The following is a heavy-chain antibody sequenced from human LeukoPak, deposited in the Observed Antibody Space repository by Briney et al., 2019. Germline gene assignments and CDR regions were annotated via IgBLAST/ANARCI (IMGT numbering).Heavy chain of an antibody. CDR1: GYTLTSYD. Sequence: EASVKVSCKASGYTLTSYDINWVRQATGQGLEWMGWMNPNSGNTGYAQKFQGRVTMTRNTSISTAYMELSSLRSEDTAVYYCARARITTTIFRRNWFDPWGQGTLVTVSS. J-gene: IGHJ5*02. CDR3: ARARITTTIFRRNWFDP. CDR2: MNPNSGNT. V-gene: IGHV1-8*01. D-gene: IGHD3-10*02.